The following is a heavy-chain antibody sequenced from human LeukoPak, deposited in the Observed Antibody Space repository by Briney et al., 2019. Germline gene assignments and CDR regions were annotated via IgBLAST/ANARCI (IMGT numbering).Heavy chain of an antibody. CDR1: GGSITSGGYY. CDR2: IYYSGST. V-gene: IGHV4-31*03. CDR3: ARMSVFWYFDL. Sequence: SETLSLTCTVSGGSITSGGYYWSWIRQHPGKGLEWIGYIYYSGSTHYNPSLKSRVTISVDTSNNQFSLKLSSVTAADTAVYYCARMSVFWYFDLWGRGTLVTVSS. J-gene: IGHJ2*01.